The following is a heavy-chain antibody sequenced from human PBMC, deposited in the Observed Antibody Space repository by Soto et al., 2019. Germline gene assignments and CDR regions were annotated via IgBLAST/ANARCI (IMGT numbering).Heavy chain of an antibody. D-gene: IGHD2-15*01. CDR2: ISSSSSYT. V-gene: IGHV3-11*06. CDR1: GFTFSEYY. Sequence: VGSLRLSGAASGFTFSEYYMSWIRQAPGKGLEWVSYISSSSSYTNYADSVKGRFTISRDNAKNSLYLQMNSLRAEDTAVYYCAATQGTPSDYWGQGTLVTVSS. J-gene: IGHJ4*02. CDR3: AATQGTPSDY.